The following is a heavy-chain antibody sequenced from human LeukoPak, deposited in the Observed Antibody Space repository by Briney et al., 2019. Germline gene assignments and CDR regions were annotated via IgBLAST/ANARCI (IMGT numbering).Heavy chain of an antibody. J-gene: IGHJ3*02. CDR3: ARVQLHWGVVTATINAFDI. Sequence: GASVKVSCKASGYTFTGYYMHWVRQAPGQGLECMGWINPNSGGTNYAQKFQGRVTMTRDTSISTAYMELSRLRSDDTAVYYCARVQLHWGVVTATINAFDIWGQGTMVTVSS. CDR2: INPNSGGT. CDR1: GYTFTGYY. D-gene: IGHD2-21*02. V-gene: IGHV1-2*02.